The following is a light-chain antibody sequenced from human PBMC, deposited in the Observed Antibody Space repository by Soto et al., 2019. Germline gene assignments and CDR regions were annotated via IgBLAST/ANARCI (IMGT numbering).Light chain of an antibody. CDR1: QSVSRSY. CDR2: GAS. J-gene: IGKJ5*01. CDR3: QQYGSSSIT. Sequence: EIVLTQSAGTLSLSPGERATLSCRASQSVSRSYLAWYQQRPGQAPRVLIYGASSRETGIPDRFSGSGAGTDFTLTISRLEPEDFAVYYCQQYGSSSITFGQGTRLEIK. V-gene: IGKV3-20*01.